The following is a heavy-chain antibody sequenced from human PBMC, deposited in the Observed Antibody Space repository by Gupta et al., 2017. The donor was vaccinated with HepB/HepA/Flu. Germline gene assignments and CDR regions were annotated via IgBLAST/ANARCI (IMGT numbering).Heavy chain of an antibody. D-gene: IGHD5-12*01. CDR2: INPNSGGT. CDR3: ARDRAEDIVATDHGGTYYYYGMDV. V-gene: IGHV1-2*04. CDR1: GYTFTGYY. Sequence: QVQLVQSGAEVKKPGASVKVSCKASGYTFTGYYMHWVRQAPGQGLEWMGWINPNSGGTNYAQKFQGWVTMTKDTAISTAYMELSRLRSDDTAVYYCARDRAEDIVATDHGGTYYYYGMDVWGQGTTVTVSS. J-gene: IGHJ6*02.